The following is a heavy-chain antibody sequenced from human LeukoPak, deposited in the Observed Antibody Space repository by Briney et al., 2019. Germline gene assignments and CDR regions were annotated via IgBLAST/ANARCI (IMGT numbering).Heavy chain of an antibody. D-gene: IGHD3-10*01. CDR1: GYSFTSYW. Sequence: GEPLKISCKGSGYSFTSYWISWVRQMPGKGLEWMGRIDPSDSYTNYSPSFQGHVTISADKSISTAYLQWSSLKASDTAMYYCARSSGSYPPRFDYWGQGTLVTVSS. V-gene: IGHV5-10-1*01. J-gene: IGHJ4*02. CDR3: ARSSGSYPPRFDY. CDR2: IDPSDSYT.